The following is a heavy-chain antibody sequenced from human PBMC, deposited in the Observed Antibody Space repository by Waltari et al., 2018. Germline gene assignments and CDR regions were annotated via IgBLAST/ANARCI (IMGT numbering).Heavy chain of an antibody. J-gene: IGHJ4*02. CDR1: GGSISSYY. Sequence: QVQLQESGPGLVKPSETLSLTCTVSGGSISSYYWSWIRQPPGKGLEWIGYIYYRGSTNYNPSLKSRVTISVDTSKNQFSLKLSSVTAADTAVYYCASARPYYDFWSGPTSIDYWGQGTLVTVSS. D-gene: IGHD3-3*01. CDR2: IYYRGST. CDR3: ASARPYYDFWSGPTSIDY. V-gene: IGHV4-59*01.